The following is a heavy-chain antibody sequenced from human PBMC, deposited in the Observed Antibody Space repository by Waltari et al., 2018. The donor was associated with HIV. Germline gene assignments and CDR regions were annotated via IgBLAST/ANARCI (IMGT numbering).Heavy chain of an antibody. D-gene: IGHD3-10*01. CDR3: AKLRSGSYDWFDP. Sequence: EVQLVQSGAEVKKPGESLRISCKGSGYSFTSYWISWVRQMPGKGLEWMGGIVPSDSYTNYSPSFQGHVTISADKSISTAYLQWSSLKASDTAMYYCAKLRSGSYDWFDPWGQGTLVTVSS. V-gene: IGHV5-10-1*01. J-gene: IGHJ5*02. CDR1: GYSFTSYW. CDR2: IVPSDSYT.